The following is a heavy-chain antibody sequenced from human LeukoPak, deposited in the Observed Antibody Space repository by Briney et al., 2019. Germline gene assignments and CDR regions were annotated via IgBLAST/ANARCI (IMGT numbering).Heavy chain of an antibody. J-gene: IGHJ6*03. CDR1: EFMFSDSY. Sequence: PGGSLRLSCAAPEFMFSDSYMTWIRQAPGKGLDWVSYISSSGNTIYYADSVKGRFTFSRDNAENSLYLQMESLSAEDTAVYYCARLIAGYASGSYYYMDVWGKGTTVTVSS. V-gene: IGHV3-11*04. CDR3: ARLIAGYASGSYYYMDV. D-gene: IGHD2-21*01. CDR2: ISSSGNTI.